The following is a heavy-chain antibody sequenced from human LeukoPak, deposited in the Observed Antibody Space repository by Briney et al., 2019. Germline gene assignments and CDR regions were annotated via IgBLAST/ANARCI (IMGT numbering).Heavy chain of an antibody. CDR2: ISYDGSNK. CDR1: GFTFSTYA. V-gene: IGHV3-30-3*01. Sequence: PGRSLRLSCAASGFTFSTYAMHWVRQAPGKGLEWVAVISYDGSNKYYADSVKGRFTISRDNSKNTLYLQMNSLRAEDTAVYYCARDLGYSPDYWGQGTLVTVSS. J-gene: IGHJ4*02. CDR3: ARDLGYSPDY. D-gene: IGHD3-22*01.